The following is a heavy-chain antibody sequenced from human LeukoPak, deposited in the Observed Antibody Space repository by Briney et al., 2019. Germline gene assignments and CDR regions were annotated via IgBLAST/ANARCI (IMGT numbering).Heavy chain of an antibody. J-gene: IGHJ3*02. CDR2: IIPIFGTA. Sequence: GSSVKVSCKASGGTFISYAISWVRQAPGQGLEWMGRIIPIFGTANYAQKFQGRVTITTDESTSTAYMELSSLRSEDTAVYYCARDSSGWFDDALDIWGQGTMVTVSS. CDR3: ARDSSGWFDDALDI. CDR1: GGTFISYA. V-gene: IGHV1-69*05. D-gene: IGHD6-19*01.